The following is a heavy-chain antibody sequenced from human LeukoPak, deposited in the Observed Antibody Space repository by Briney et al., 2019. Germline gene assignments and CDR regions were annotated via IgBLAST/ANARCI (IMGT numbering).Heavy chain of an antibody. D-gene: IGHD6-19*01. CDR1: DDSITIYY. J-gene: IGHJ6*03. CDR2: IYYSGST. V-gene: IGHV4-59*01. CDR3: ARDQRGTSGWYVGYYYYYMDV. Sequence: SETLSLTCTVSDDSITIYYWTWIRQPPGKGLEWIGYIYYSGSTNYNPSLKSRVTISVDTSKNQFSLKLSSVTAADTAVYYCARDQRGTSGWYVGYYYYYMDVWGKGTTVTVSS.